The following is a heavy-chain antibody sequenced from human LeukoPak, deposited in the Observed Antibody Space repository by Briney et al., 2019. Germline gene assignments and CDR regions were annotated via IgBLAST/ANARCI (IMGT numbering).Heavy chain of an antibody. J-gene: IGHJ4*02. CDR2: VSGNGGST. Sequence: GSLRLSCAASGFTFSSYAMSWVRQAPGKGLEWVSGVSGNGGSTNYADSVKGRFTISRDNSKNTLYLQMNSLRAEDTAVYYCAKSHGSGDLFDYWGQGPVLSVFS. CDR3: AKSHGSGDLFDY. CDR1: GFTFSSYA. D-gene: IGHD2-15*01. V-gene: IGHV3-23*01.